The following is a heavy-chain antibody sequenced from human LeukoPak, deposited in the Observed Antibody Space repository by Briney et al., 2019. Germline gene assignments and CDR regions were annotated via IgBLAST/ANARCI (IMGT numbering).Heavy chain of an antibody. CDR3: ASPYWSSTSCYPSYYYYGMDV. J-gene: IGHJ6*02. V-gene: IGHV3-30-3*01. Sequence: GGSLRLSCAASGFTFSSYAMHWVRQAPGKGLEWVAVISYDGSNKYYADSVKGRFTISRDNSKNTLYLQMNSLRAEDTAVYYCASPYWSSTSCYPSYYYYGMDVWGQGTTVTVSS. CDR2: ISYDGSNK. CDR1: GFTFSSYA. D-gene: IGHD2-2*01.